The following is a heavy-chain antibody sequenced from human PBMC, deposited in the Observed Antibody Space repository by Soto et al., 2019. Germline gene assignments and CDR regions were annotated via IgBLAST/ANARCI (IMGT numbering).Heavy chain of an antibody. CDR1: GXSFRDHR. Sequence: GSLRLSCVGSGXSFRDHRMNWVRQPPGKGLQLISYIYSSSENTYYAESVKGRLTVSRENAKNTLFLKMNSLRDDDSAIYYCARLPKGSVVNGWGQGSLAPVSS. CDR3: ARLPKGSVVNG. CDR2: IYSSSENT. J-gene: IGHJ4*01. V-gene: IGHV3-48*02. D-gene: IGHD2-8*02.